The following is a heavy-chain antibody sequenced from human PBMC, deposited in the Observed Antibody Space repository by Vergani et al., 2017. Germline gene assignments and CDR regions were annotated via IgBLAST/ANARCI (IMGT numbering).Heavy chain of an antibody. V-gene: IGHV4-39*02. CDR1: GDSISRRHYY. Sequence: QLQLQESGPGLVKPSETLSLSCRASGDSISRRHYYWGFIRQPPGKGLEWIGSISSSGSPYYNPTLKSRLAFSVDTSKNLFSLRLKSVTATDTGMYYSARPVGPSAIADGYHVWGQGTMVTVS. CDR3: ARPVGPSAIADGYHV. CDR2: ISSSGSP. D-gene: IGHD3-10*01. J-gene: IGHJ3*01.